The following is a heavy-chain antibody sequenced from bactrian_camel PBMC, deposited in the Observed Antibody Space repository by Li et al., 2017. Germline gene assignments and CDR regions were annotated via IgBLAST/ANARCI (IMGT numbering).Heavy chain of an antibody. D-gene: IGHD2*01. CDR1: GFTFSTYP. CDR3: AATPYGGNNCYIGRTSFPY. J-gene: IGHJ4*01. CDR2: ISMYGAT. Sequence: VQLVESGGGLVQPGGSLRLSRVASGFTFSTYPMSWVRQAPGKEREGIASISMYGATRYADSVRGRFTISRDDATNSLYLEMNSLQPSDSAMYYCAATPYGGNNCYIGRTSFPYWGHGTQVTVS. V-gene: IGHV3S42*01.